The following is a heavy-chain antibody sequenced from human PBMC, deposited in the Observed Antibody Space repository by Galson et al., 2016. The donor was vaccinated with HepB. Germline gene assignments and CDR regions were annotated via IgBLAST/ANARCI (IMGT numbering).Heavy chain of an antibody. CDR1: GFNFGDYY. CDR3: AKDLTPDFDLLTDQFRGWYFDL. Sequence: SLRLSCAASGFNFGDYYMSWIRQAPGKGLEWLTYISSSGSTIHYADSVKGRFTISRDNAKNSLYLQMSSLRAEDTAVYYCAKDLTPDFDLLTDQFRGWYFDLWGRGTLVTVSS. D-gene: IGHD3-9*01. J-gene: IGHJ2*01. V-gene: IGHV3-11*04. CDR2: ISSSGSTI.